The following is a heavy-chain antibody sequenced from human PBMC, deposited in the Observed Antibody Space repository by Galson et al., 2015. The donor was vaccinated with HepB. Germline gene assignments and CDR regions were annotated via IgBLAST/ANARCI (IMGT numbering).Heavy chain of an antibody. CDR1: GYNFNSHW. Sequence: QSGAEVKKPGESLKISCKGSGYNFNSHWIGWVRLVPGKGPEWMGTIYPTDSDTRYSPSFHGQVTMSVDKSTSTVYLQWSSLKASDTATYYCARNGGYNFNYFYYIDVWGKGTTVTVSS. CDR3: ARNGGYNFNYFYYIDV. J-gene: IGHJ6*03. D-gene: IGHD5-24*01. V-gene: IGHV5-51*03. CDR2: IYPTDSDT.